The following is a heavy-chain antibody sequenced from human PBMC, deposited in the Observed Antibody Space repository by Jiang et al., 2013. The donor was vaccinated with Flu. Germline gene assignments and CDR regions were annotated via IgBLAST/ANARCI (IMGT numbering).Heavy chain of an antibody. V-gene: IGHV4-34*01. CDR3: ARRRGAAAGTRNAFDI. D-gene: IGHD6-13*01. Sequence: SRVTISVDTSKNQXSLKLSSVTAADTAVYYCARRRGAAAGTRNAFDIWGQGTMVTVSS. J-gene: IGHJ3*02.